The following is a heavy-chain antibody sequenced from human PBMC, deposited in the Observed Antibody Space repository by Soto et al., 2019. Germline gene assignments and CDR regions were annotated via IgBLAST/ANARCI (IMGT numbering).Heavy chain of an antibody. Sequence: SETLSLTCAVSGYSISTGYYWSWIRQPPGKGLEWIGYIYYSGSTNYNPSLKSRVTISVDTSKNQFSLKLSSVTAADTAIYYCARLTGVFRLVLDYWGQGTQVTVSS. CDR2: IYYSGST. CDR3: ARLTGVFRLVLDY. J-gene: IGHJ4*02. V-gene: IGHV4-61*01. CDR1: GYSISTGYY. D-gene: IGHD3-16*01.